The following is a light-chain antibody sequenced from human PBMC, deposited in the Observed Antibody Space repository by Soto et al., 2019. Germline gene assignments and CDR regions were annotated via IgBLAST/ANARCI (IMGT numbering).Light chain of an antibody. CDR2: AAS. CDR3: QQYYSYPRK. J-gene: IGKJ1*01. Sequence: IQMIQSPYSLSASVGDRVAITCRASQSISSYLNWYHQKPGKASKLLIYAASSLQSGVPSRFSGSGSGTDFTLTITCLQSEDFATYYCQQYYSYPRKFGQGTEAAIK. V-gene: IGKV1-39*01. CDR1: QSISSY.